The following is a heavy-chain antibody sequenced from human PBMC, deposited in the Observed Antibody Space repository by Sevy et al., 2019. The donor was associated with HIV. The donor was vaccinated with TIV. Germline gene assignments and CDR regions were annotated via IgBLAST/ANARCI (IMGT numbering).Heavy chain of an antibody. V-gene: IGHV3-30*02. CDR1: GFTFSSYD. Sequence: GGSLRLSCAASGFTFSSYDMHWVRQAPGKGLEWVAFIRYDGSNKYYADSVKGRFTISRDNSKNTLYLQMNSLRAEDTAVYYCAKDYGWQLVQYYFDYWGQGTLVTVSS. CDR2: IRYDGSNK. J-gene: IGHJ4*02. CDR3: AKDYGWQLVQYYFDY. D-gene: IGHD6-6*01.